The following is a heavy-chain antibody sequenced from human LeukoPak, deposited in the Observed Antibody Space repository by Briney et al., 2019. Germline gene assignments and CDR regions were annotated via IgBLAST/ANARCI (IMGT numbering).Heavy chain of an antibody. J-gene: IGHJ6*03. D-gene: IGHD2-2*01. CDR1: GGSISSGDYY. CDR3: ARVRIVVVPAAANGYYYYMDV. V-gene: IGHV4-30-4*08. Sequence: SETLSLTCTVSGGSISSGDYYWSWIRQPPGKGLEWIGYIYYSGSTYYNPSLKSRVTISVDTSKNQFSLKLSSVTAADTAVYYCARVRIVVVPAAANGYYYYMDVWGKGTTVTVSS. CDR2: IYYSGST.